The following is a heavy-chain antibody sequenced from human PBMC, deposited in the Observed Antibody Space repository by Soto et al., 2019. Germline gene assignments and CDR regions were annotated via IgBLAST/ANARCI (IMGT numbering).Heavy chain of an antibody. CDR2: IYYSGST. J-gene: IGHJ4*02. CDR3: ARNEHFDY. Sequence: SETLSLTCTVSGGSISSSSYYWGWIRQPPGKGLEWIGSIYYSGSTYYNPSLKSRVTISVDTSKNQFSLKLSSVTAADTAVYYCARNEHFDYWGQGTLVTVSS. CDR1: GGSISSSSYY. V-gene: IGHV4-39*01. D-gene: IGHD1-1*01.